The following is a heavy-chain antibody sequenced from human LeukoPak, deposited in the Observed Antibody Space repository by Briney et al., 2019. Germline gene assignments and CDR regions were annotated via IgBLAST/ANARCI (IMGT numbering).Heavy chain of an antibody. CDR2: INWNGGST. CDR1: GFTFEDYA. CDR3: VREAAATLFDY. J-gene: IGHJ4*02. V-gene: IGHV3-20*04. Sequence: PGGSLRLSCAASGFTFEDYAMSWVRQAPGKGPEWVSVINWNGGSTGYADSVKGRFTISRDNAKNSLYLQMNSLRAEDTALYYCVREAAATLFDYWGQGTLVTVSS. D-gene: IGHD1-26*01.